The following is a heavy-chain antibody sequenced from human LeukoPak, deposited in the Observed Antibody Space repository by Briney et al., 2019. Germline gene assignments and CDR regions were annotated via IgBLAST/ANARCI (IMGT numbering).Heavy chain of an antibody. V-gene: IGHV4-4*02. CDR2: IYHSGST. Sequence: PSETLSLTCAVSGGSISSSNWWSWVRQPPGKGLEWIGEIYHSGSTNYNPSLKSRVTISVDKSKNQFSLKLSSVTAADTAVYYCAREKGIVGATTLDYWGQGTLVTVSS. CDR3: AREKGIVGATTLDY. D-gene: IGHD1-26*01. J-gene: IGHJ4*02. CDR1: GGSISSSNW.